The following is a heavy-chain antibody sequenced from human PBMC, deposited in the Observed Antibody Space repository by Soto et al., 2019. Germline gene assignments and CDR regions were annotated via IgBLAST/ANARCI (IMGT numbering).Heavy chain of an antibody. CDR3: TFQRRGVLY. CDR2: IIPILGIA. V-gene: IGHV1-69*02. Sequence: GASVKVSCKASGGTFSSYTISWVRQAPGQGLEWMGRIIPILGIANYAQKFQGRVTITADKSTSTAYMELNRLRSEDTAMYYCTFQRRGVLYWGQGTLVTVSS. D-gene: IGHD2-2*01. CDR1: GGTFSSYT. J-gene: IGHJ4*02.